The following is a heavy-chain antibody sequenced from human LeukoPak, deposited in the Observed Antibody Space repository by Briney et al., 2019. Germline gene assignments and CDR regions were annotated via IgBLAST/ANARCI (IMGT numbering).Heavy chain of an antibody. CDR1: AYSFTSYW. D-gene: IGHD5-24*01. J-gene: IGHJ4*02. CDR3: ASLEMATDY. Sequence: GESLKISCKGSAYSFTSYWISWVRQVPGKGLEWMGRIDPSDSYTNYSPSFQGRVTISADKSISTAYLQWASLKASDTAMYYCASLEMATDYWGQGTLVTVSP. CDR2: IDPSDSYT. V-gene: IGHV5-10-1*01.